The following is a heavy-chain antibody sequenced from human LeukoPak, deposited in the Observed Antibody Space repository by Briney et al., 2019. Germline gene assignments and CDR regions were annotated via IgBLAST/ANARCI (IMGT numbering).Heavy chain of an antibody. CDR3: ARADRLHGGPYLIGP. V-gene: IGHV1-2*02. Sequence: ASVKVSCKTSGFSFTDYYMHWVRQAPGQGLEWMGWINPNSGGTSSAQKFQGRVTMTRDTSITTVYMEVNWLTSDDTAIYYCARADRLHGGPYLIGPWGQGTLVTVSS. D-gene: IGHD2-21*01. J-gene: IGHJ5*02. CDR1: GFSFTDYY. CDR2: INPNSGGT.